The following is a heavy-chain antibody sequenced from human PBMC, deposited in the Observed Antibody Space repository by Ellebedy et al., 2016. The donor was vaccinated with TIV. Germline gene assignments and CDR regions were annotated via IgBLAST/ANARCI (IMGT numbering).Heavy chain of an antibody. CDR1: GYTFTSYD. D-gene: IGHD2-2*02. Sequence: AASVKVSCKASGYTFTSYDINWVRQATGQGLEWMGWMNPNSGNTGYAQKFQGRAIMTRNTSIGTAYMELSSLRSEDPAVYYCVRDRYCSSSSCYRSGYNWFDPWGRGTLVTVSS. V-gene: IGHV1-8*01. J-gene: IGHJ5*02. CDR3: VRDRYCSSSSCYRSGYNWFDP. CDR2: MNPNSGNT.